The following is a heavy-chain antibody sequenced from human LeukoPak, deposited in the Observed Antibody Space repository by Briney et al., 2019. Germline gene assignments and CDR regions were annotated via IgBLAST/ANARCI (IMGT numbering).Heavy chain of an antibody. V-gene: IGHV3-30-3*01. CDR2: ISYDGSNK. CDR1: GFTFSSSI. Sequence: PGGSLRLSCAAAGFTFSSSIMDWVRQAPGKGLEWVAVISYDGSNKYYADSVKGRFTISRDNAKNSLYLQMNSLRAEDTAVYYCARAYSLLRFLEWPLGWAFDIWGQGTMVTVSS. J-gene: IGHJ3*02. D-gene: IGHD3-3*01. CDR3: ARAYSLLRFLEWPLGWAFDI.